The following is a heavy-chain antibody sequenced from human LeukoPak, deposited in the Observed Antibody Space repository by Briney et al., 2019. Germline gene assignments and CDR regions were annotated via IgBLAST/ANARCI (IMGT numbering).Heavy chain of an antibody. D-gene: IGHD3-10*01. CDR3: ARGRDSGSFIIDY. J-gene: IGHJ4*02. CDR1: GFTFSSYG. Sequence: QPGGSLRLSCAASGFTFSSYGMHWVRQAPGKGLEWVAVISYDGSNKYYADSVKGRFTISRDNSKNTLYLQMNSLRAEDTAVYYCARGRDSGSFIIDYWGQGTLVTVSS. V-gene: IGHV3-30*03. CDR2: ISYDGSNK.